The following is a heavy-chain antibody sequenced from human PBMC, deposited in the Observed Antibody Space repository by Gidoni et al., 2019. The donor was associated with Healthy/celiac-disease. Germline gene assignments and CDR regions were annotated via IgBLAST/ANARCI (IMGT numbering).Heavy chain of an antibody. CDR3: AKSSGWVYAFDI. CDR1: GFTFRSYA. J-gene: IGHJ3*02. Sequence: EVQLLESGGGLVQPGGSLRLSCAASGFTFRSYAMSWVRQAPGKGLEVVSAISGSGGSTYYADSVKGRFTISRDNSKNTLYLQMNSLRAEDTAVYYCAKSSGWVYAFDIWGQGTMVTVSS. CDR2: ISGSGGST. D-gene: IGHD6-19*01. V-gene: IGHV3-23*01.